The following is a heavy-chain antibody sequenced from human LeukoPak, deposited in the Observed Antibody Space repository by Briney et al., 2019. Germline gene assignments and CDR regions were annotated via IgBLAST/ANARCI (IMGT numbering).Heavy chain of an antibody. D-gene: IGHD3-3*01. CDR2: IDSSSSYI. CDR3: ARGPHGGFVIIPTEF. Sequence: NSGGSLRLSCVSSGFSFSNYAMSWVRQAPGKGLEWVSSIDSSSSYIYYADSVKGRFTISRANAKNSLFLQMNSLRAEDTAVYYCARGPHGGFVIIPTEFWGQGTLVTVSS. CDR1: GFSFSNYA. V-gene: IGHV3-21*01. J-gene: IGHJ4*02.